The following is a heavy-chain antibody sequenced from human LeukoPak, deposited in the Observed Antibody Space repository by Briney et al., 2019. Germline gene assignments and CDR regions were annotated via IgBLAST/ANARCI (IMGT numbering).Heavy chain of an antibody. J-gene: IGHJ6*03. D-gene: IGHD3-3*01. Sequence: GGSLRLSFAASGFTFSSYWMSWVRQAPGKGLEWVANIKQDGSEKYYVDSVKGRFTISRDNAKNSLYLQMNSLRAEDTAVYYCAREGGFWSGYYRYYYYMDVWGKGTTVTVSS. CDR2: IKQDGSEK. V-gene: IGHV3-7*01. CDR3: AREGGFWSGYYRYYYYMDV. CDR1: GFTFSSYW.